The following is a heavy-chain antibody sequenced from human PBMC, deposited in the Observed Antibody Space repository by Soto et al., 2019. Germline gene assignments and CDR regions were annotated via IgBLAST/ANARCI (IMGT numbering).Heavy chain of an antibody. J-gene: IGHJ4*02. V-gene: IGHV4-59*11. Sequence: SETLSLTWTGSGGSISCHYWSWIRQPPGKGLEWIGYIYYSGSTNYHPSLKSRVTTSVDTSKNQFSLKLSSVTAADSAVYYCASHYGDYNNYFDYWGQGTLVTVSS. CDR2: IYYSGST. D-gene: IGHD4-17*01. CDR3: ASHYGDYNNYFDY. CDR1: GGSISCHY.